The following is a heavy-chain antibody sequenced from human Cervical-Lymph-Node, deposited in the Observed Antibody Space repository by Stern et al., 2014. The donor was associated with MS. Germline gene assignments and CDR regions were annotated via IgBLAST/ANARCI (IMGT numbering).Heavy chain of an antibody. V-gene: IGHV1-46*01. J-gene: IGHJ6*02. CDR3: AREVATAGTLSRGLDV. CDR2: INSSDNST. D-gene: IGHD6-13*01. Sequence: QVQLVQSGAEVKKPGASVKVSCKASGYTFTTYYMHWVRQAPGQGLEWMGIINSSDNSTYYVQKFQGRIAMTRDTSTSTVYIDLSSLKSEDTAMYFCAREVATAGTLSRGLDVWGQGTTVTVSS. CDR1: GYTFTTYY.